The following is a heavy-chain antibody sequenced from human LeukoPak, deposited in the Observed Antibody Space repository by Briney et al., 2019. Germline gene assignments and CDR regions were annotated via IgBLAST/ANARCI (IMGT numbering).Heavy chain of an antibody. J-gene: IGHJ4*02. V-gene: IGHV4-39*07. Sequence: TSETLSLTCTVSGGSVSSSSYYWGWIRQPPGKGLEWIGNIYYSGSTYYTPSLKSRVTISEDTSRNQLSLKLSSVTAADTAVYYCARAGGISGSYYALPDYLGPGTLLTVSS. D-gene: IGHD3-10*01. CDR1: GGSVSSSSYY. CDR3: ARAGGISGSYYALPDY. CDR2: IYYSGST.